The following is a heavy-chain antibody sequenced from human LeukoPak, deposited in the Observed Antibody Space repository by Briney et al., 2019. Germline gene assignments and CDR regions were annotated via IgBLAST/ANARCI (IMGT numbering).Heavy chain of an antibody. CDR1: GGSMSSYY. Sequence: SETLSLTCSVSGGSMSSYYWSWIRQSPGKGLEWIGYIYHSGGTDYNSSLKSRVTISEDTSKKQFSLKLSSVTAADTAVYYCASLGYCSGGSCYSHAFDIWGQGTMVTVSS. J-gene: IGHJ3*02. CDR3: ASLGYCSGGSCYSHAFDI. D-gene: IGHD2-15*01. V-gene: IGHV4-59*01. CDR2: IYHSGGT.